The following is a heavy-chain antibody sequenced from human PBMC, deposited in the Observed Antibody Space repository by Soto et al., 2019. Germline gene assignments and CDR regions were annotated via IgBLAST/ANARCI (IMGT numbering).Heavy chain of an antibody. J-gene: IGHJ4*02. D-gene: IGHD4-17*01. CDR2: IYSDDGK. Sequence: SGPTLGNLTQRCTLTWSVSGFSLFSLGMGXVWIRQPRGKALEWLAVIYSDDGKRYNPSLRSRLTITKDTSKKQEDLEMTDMETAKKGKYYCDLLSIVDYGKDLFDSWIPGVLVNVSS. CDR1: GFSLFSLGMG. CDR3: DLLSIVDYGKDLFDS. V-gene: IGHV2-5*02.